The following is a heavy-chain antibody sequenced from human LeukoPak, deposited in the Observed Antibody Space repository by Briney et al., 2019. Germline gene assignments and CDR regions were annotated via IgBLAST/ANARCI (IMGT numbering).Heavy chain of an antibody. CDR1: GYSFTSYW. V-gene: IGHV5-51*01. CDR2: IYPGDSDT. Sequence: GESLKISCKGSGYSFTSYWIGWVRQMPGKGLEWMGIIYPGDSDTRYSPSFQGQVTISADKSISTAYLQWSSLKASDAAMYYCARLSCSSTSCYYNWFDPWGQGTLVTVSS. D-gene: IGHD2-2*01. J-gene: IGHJ5*02. CDR3: ARLSCSSTSCYYNWFDP.